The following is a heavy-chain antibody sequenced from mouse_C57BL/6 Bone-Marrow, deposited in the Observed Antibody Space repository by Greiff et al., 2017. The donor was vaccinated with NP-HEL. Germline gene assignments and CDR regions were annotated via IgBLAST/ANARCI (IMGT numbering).Heavy chain of an antibody. V-gene: IGHV14-2*01. CDR3: ALYYEYDAPMDY. J-gene: IGHJ4*01. CDR1: GFNINDYY. Sequence: DVLLVESGAELVKPGASVKLSCTASGFNINDYYMHWVKQRTEQGLEWIGRIDPEDGETKYAPKFQGKATITAETSSNTAYLQLSSLTSEDTAVYYCALYYEYDAPMDYWGQGTSVTVSS. D-gene: IGHD2-4*01. CDR2: IDPEDGET.